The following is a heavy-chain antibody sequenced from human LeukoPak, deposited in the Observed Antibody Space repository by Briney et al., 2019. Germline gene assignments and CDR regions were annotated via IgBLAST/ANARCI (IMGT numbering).Heavy chain of an antibody. CDR3: ARAQGDPRPDYYMDV. CDR2: INPNSGGT. V-gene: IGHV1-2*02. J-gene: IGHJ6*03. Sequence: ASVTVSCTASGYTFTVYYMHWVRQAPGQGLEWMGWINPNSGGTNYAQKFQGRVTMTRDTSISTAYMELSRLRSDDTAVYYCARAQGDPRPDYYMDVRGKGTTVTVSS. D-gene: IGHD3-16*01. CDR1: GYTFTVYY.